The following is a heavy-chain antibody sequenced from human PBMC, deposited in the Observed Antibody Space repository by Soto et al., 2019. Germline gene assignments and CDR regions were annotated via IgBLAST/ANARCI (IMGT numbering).Heavy chain of an antibody. Sequence: SETLSLTCSVSGDAITSNGYYWGWIRQPPGGGLECIGNVYYTGSTFFHPSLRSRVSISVNTSKNVFSLRLTSVTAADTAVYYCARSHYTYGLLIDYWGLGTLVTVSS. V-gene: IGHV4-39*02. D-gene: IGHD3-3*01. CDR2: VYYTGST. CDR1: GDAITSNGYY. J-gene: IGHJ4*02. CDR3: ARSHYTYGLLIDY.